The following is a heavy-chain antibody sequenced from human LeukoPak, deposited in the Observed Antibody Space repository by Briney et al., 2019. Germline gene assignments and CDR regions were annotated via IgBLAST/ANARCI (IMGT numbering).Heavy chain of an antibody. CDR2: IWYDGSNK. V-gene: IGHV3-33*01. CDR3: ARTADSGFYPLGN. D-gene: IGHD3-3*01. J-gene: IGHJ4*02. CDR1: GFTFRSYG. Sequence: PGRSLRLSCVASGFTFRSYGMHWVRQAPGKGLEWVAVIWYDGSNKFYADSVKGRFTISRDNSKNTVDLQMNSLRAEDTAVYYCARTADSGFYPLGNWGQGTRVTVSS.